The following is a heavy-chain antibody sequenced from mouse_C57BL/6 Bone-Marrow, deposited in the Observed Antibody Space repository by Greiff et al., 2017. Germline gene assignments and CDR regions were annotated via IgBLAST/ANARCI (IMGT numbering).Heavy chain of an antibody. Sequence: VQLQQSGAELVRPGASVTLSCKASGYTFTDYEMHWVKQTPVPGLEWIGAIDPETGGTAYNQKFKGKAILTADKSSSTAYMELRSLTSEDSAVYYCTYYYGSSYDAMDYWGQGTSVTVSS. CDR1: GYTFTDYE. D-gene: IGHD1-1*01. CDR2: IDPETGGT. CDR3: TYYYGSSYDAMDY. V-gene: IGHV1-15*01. J-gene: IGHJ4*01.